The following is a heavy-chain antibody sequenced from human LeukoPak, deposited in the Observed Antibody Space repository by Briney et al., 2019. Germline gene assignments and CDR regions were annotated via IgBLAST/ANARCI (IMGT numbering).Heavy chain of an antibody. CDR2: ISSSGSTI. CDR3: AKGGPGDGNWFDL. CDR1: GFTFSSYE. V-gene: IGHV3-48*03. J-gene: IGHJ5*02. D-gene: IGHD2-21*02. Sequence: QPGGSLRLSCAASGFTFSSYEMNWVRQAPGKGLEWVSYISSSGSTIYYADSVKGRFTISRDNPKNTLYLQMNSLRGEDTAVYYCAKGGPGDGNWFDLWGQGTLVTVSS.